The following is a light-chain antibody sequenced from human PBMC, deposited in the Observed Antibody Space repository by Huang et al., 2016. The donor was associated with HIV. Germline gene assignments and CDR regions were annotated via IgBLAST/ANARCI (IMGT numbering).Light chain of an antibody. CDR3: QQRSSWPLT. CDR2: DAS. CDR1: QSVNTF. V-gene: IGKV3-11*01. J-gene: IGKJ4*01. Sequence: EIVLTQSPATLSLSPGERATLSCRASQSVNTFLAWHQQKPGQPPRLLIYDASNRATDIPARFSGSGSGTDFTLTISSLEPEDFAVYYCQQRSSWPLTFGGGTKVEIK.